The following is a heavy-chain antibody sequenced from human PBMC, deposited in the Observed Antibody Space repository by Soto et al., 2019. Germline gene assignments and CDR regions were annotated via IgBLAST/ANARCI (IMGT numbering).Heavy chain of an antibody. D-gene: IGHD3-3*01. J-gene: IGHJ6*02. Sequence: QVRLVQSGAEVKKPGSSVKVSCEASGGTFSSYAVTWVRQAPGQGLEWMGGIIPIVTTPNYAQKFQGRLTIPADQSTSTFLLGLSSLKSEDKGVYYRSGVGYHFLSRYHYYGMDVWGQGTTVIVSS. CDR3: SGVGYHFLSRYHYYGMDV. CDR2: IIPIVTTP. V-gene: IGHV1-69*01. CDR1: GGTFSSYA.